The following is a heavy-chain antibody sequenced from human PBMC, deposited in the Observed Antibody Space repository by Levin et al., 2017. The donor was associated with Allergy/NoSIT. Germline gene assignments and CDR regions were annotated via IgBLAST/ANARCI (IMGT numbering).Heavy chain of an antibody. J-gene: IGHJ4*02. D-gene: IGHD3-10*01. Sequence: GESLKISCAASGFTFSVYAMSWVRQAPGKGLEWVSSISVGGGGSYYADSVKGRFTISRDDSKSTLYLQMSSLRDEDTAVYYCAKDYYYASSWQNPGADYWGRGTLVTVSS. V-gene: IGHV3-23*01. CDR2: ISVGGGGS. CDR1: GFTFSVYA. CDR3: AKDYYYASSWQNPGADY.